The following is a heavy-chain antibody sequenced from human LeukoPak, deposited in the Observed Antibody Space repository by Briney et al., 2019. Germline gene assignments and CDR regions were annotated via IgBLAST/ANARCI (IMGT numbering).Heavy chain of an antibody. CDR2: ISSNGGST. CDR1: GFPFNHFA. D-gene: IGHD5-12*01. J-gene: IGHJ5*01. Sequence: GGSLGVSWSGFGFPFNHFAMHRVRPAPGEGLEDVSAISSNGGSTYYASSVKSRFTISRDNSKNTLYLQMGSLRAEYMAVYYRARDSVYSGYDSWGQGTLVTVSS. V-gene: IGHV3-64*01. CDR3: ARDSVYSGYDS.